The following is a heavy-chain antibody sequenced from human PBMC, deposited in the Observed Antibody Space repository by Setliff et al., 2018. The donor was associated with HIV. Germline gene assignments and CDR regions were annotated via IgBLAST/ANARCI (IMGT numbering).Heavy chain of an antibody. Sequence: ASVKVSCKAYGYIIVDYDINWVRQAPGQGLDWMGWMNAGNGNTKYSQNFQGRVTISRDTSASTAYMELSSLRSEDTAVYYCARDRQNGDGAYDFDYWGQGTLVTVSS. CDR2: MNAGNGNT. V-gene: IGHV1-3*01. CDR3: ARDRQNGDGAYDFDY. J-gene: IGHJ4*02. D-gene: IGHD5-12*01. CDR1: GYIIVDYD.